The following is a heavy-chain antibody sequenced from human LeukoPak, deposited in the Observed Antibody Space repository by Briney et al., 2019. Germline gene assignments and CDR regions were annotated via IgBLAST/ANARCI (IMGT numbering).Heavy chain of an antibody. J-gene: IGHJ3*02. CDR3: ARARFMITFGGVNDTFDI. CDR1: GGSISSGSYY. CDR2: IYTSGST. Sequence: PSETLSLTCTVSGGSISSGSYYWSWIRQPAGKGLEWIGRIYTSGSTNYNPSLKSRVTISVDTSKNQFSLKLSSVTAADTAVYYCARARFMITFGGVNDTFDIWGQGTVVTVSS. D-gene: IGHD3-16*01. V-gene: IGHV4-61*02.